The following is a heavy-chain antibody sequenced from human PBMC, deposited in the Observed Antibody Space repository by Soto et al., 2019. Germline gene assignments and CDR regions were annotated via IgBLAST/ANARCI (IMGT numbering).Heavy chain of an antibody. D-gene: IGHD3-22*01. J-gene: IGHJ4*02. CDR3: ARSNPDYYDSSGSLDY. Sequence: PSETLSLTCTVSGGSISSYYWSWIRQPPGKGLEWIGYIYYSGSTNYNPSLKSRVTISVDTSKNQFSPKLSSVTAADTAVYYCARSNPDYYDSSGSLDYWGQGTLVTVSS. CDR2: IYYSGST. V-gene: IGHV4-59*01. CDR1: GGSISSYY.